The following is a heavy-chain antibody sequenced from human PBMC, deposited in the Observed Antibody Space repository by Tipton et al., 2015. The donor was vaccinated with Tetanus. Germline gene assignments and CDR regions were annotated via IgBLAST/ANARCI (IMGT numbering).Heavy chain of an antibody. Sequence: LRLSCTVSGVSITGGSYYWTWIRQHPGKGLEWIGNIYYSGSTYYNPSLKSRFTISVDNSKNQFSLKVTSVTAADTAVYYCARAGGGSWGNFDYWGQGTLVTVSS. CDR3: ARAGGGSWGNFDY. D-gene: IGHD6-13*01. CDR1: GVSITGGSYY. CDR2: IYYSGST. V-gene: IGHV4-31*02. J-gene: IGHJ4*02.